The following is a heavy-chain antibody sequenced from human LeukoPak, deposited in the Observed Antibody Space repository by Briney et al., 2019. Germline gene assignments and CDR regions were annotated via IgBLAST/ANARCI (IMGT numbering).Heavy chain of an antibody. J-gene: IGHJ4*02. CDR3: ARGXXXFGVVIIPVYYFDY. Sequence: ASVKVSCKASGYTFTSYDINWVRQATGQGLEWMGWMNPNSGNTGYAQKFQGRVTMTRNTSISTAYMELSSLRSEDTAVYYCARGXXXFGVVIIPVYYFDYWGQGTLVTVSS. CDR1: GYTFTSYD. D-gene: IGHD3-3*01. CDR2: MNPNSGNT. V-gene: IGHV1-8*01.